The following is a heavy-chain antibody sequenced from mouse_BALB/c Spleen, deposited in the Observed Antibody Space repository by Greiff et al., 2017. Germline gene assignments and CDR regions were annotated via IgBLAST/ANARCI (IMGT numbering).Heavy chain of an antibody. CDR3: VRDRGFYYFDY. CDR1: GFSLTSYD. CDR2: IWTGGGT. J-gene: IGHJ2*01. V-gene: IGHV2-9-2*01. D-gene: IGHD3-1*01. Sequence: QVQLQQSGPGLVAPSQSLSITCTVSGFSLTSYDISWIRQPPGKGLEWLGVIWTGGGTNYNSAFMSRLSISKDNSKSQVFLKMNSLQTDDTAIYYCVRDRGFYYFDYWGQGTTLTVSS.